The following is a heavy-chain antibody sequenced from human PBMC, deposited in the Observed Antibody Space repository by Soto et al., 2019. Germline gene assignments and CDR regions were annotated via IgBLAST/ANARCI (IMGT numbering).Heavy chain of an antibody. Sequence: EVQLVESGGGLVQPGGSLRLSCAASGFTFSSYSMNWVRQAPGKGLEWVSYISSSSSTIYYADSVKGRFTISRDNAKNSVYLQMNSLRAEDTAVYYCARGLAAAGSLIDYWGQGTLVTVSS. CDR3: ARGLAAAGSLIDY. V-gene: IGHV3-48*01. D-gene: IGHD6-13*01. CDR2: ISSSSSTI. CDR1: GFTFSSYS. J-gene: IGHJ4*02.